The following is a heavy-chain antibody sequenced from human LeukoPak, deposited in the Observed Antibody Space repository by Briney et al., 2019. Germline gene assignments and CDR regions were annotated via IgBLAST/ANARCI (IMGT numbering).Heavy chain of an antibody. CDR2: FDPEDGET. CDR1: GYTLTAFF. Sequence: ASVKVSCKVSGYTLTAFFMHGVRQAPGKGLERMGGFDPEDGETIYAQRFQGRVTMTEDTSTDTAYMELSSLRSEDTAVYYCATVYSGSYVYYMDVWGKGTTVTVSS. J-gene: IGHJ6*03. V-gene: IGHV1-24*01. D-gene: IGHD1-26*01. CDR3: ATVYSGSYVYYMDV.